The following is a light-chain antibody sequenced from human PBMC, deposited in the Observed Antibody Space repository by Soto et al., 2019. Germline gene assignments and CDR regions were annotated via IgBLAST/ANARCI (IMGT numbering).Light chain of an antibody. V-gene: IGLV2-18*02. J-gene: IGLJ2*01. CDR3: SAYALSSSVI. Sequence: QSALTQPPSVSGSPGQSVTISCTGTSSDIGSYNRVSWYQQPPGTVPKLIIYEVSSRPSWVPDRFSGSKSGNTASLTISGLQAEDEADYYCSAYALSSSVIFGGGTKLTVL. CDR1: SSDIGSYNR. CDR2: EVS.